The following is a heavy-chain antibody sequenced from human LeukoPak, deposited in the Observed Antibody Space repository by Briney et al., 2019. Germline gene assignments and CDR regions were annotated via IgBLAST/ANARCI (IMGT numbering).Heavy chain of an antibody. J-gene: IGHJ3*02. D-gene: IGHD6-13*01. CDR2: IIPIFGTA. Sequence: SVKVSLKASGGTFSSYAISWVRQPPGQGLEWVGGIIPIFGTANYSQKFQGRVTITAEESTSTAYMELSSLRSEDTAVYYCARKLGGSSRAFDIWGQGTMVTVSS. CDR3: ARKLGGSSRAFDI. CDR1: GGTFSSYA. V-gene: IGHV1-69*13.